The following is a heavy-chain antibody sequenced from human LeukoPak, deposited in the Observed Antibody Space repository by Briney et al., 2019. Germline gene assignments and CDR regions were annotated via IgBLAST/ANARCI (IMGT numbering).Heavy chain of an antibody. CDR1: GGSISSSSYY. D-gene: IGHD2/OR15-2a*01. CDR3: ARNIVIRAFDI. J-gene: IGHJ3*02. V-gene: IGHV4-39*01. CDR2: IYYSGGT. Sequence: SETLSLTCTVSGGSISSSSYYWGWIRQPPGKGLEWIGSIYYSGGTYYNPSLKSRVTISVDTSKNQFSLKLSSVTAADTAVYYCARNIVIRAFDIWGQGTMVTVSS.